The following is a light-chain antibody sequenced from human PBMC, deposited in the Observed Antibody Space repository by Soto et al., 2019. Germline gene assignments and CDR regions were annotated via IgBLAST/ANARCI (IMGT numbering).Light chain of an antibody. CDR2: NAS. Sequence: DIQMTQSPSTLSASVGDRVTITCRASQSISSWLAWYQQKPGKAPKLLIYNASSLESGVPSRFSGSGSWTEFTLTISSLQPDDFATYYCQQYNSYPWNFGQGTKVEIK. V-gene: IGKV1-5*03. CDR1: QSISSW. CDR3: QQYNSYPWN. J-gene: IGKJ1*01.